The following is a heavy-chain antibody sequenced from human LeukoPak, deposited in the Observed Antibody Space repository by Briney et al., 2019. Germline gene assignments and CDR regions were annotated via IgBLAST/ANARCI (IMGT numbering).Heavy chain of an antibody. CDR3: ARDRSSSWSFDY. J-gene: IGHJ4*02. CDR1: GFTFSSYG. CDR2: ISHDGSNK. V-gene: IGHV3-30*03. Sequence: PGGSLRLSCAASGFTFSSYGMHWVRQAPGKGLEWVAVISHDGSNKFYADSVKGRFTISRDNSKNTLHSQMNSLRGEDTAVYYCARDRSSSWSFDYWGQGTLVTVSS. D-gene: IGHD6-13*01.